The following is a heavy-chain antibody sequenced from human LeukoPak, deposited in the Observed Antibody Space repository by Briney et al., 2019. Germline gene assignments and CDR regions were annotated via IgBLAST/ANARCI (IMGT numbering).Heavy chain of an antibody. CDR1: GFTFSSYA. CDR3: AKGHDSSGYSQTFFDY. V-gene: IGHV3-23*01. D-gene: IGHD3-22*01. Sequence: GGSLRLSCAASGFTFSSYAMSWVRQAPGKGLEWVSAISGSGGSTYYADSVEGRFTISRDNSKNTLYLQMNSLRAEDTAVYYCAKGHDSSGYSQTFFDYWGQGTLVTVSS. J-gene: IGHJ4*02. CDR2: ISGSGGST.